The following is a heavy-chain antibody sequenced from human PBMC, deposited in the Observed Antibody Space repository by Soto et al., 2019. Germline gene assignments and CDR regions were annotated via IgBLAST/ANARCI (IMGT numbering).Heavy chain of an antibody. CDR3: ARDGSXSYYNLLGYYYYYGMDV. V-gene: IGHV3-30-3*01. J-gene: IGHJ6*02. Sequence: GGSLRLSCAASGFTFSSYAMHWVRQAPGKGLEWVAVISCDGSNKYYADSVKGRFTISRDNSKNTLYLQMNSLRAEDTAVYYCARDGSXSYYNLLGYYYYYGMDVWGQGTTVTVSS. CDR2: ISCDGSNK. CDR1: GFTFSSYA. D-gene: IGHD3-10*01.